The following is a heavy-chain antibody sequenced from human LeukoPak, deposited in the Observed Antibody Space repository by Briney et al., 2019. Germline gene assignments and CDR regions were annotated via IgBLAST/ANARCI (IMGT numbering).Heavy chain of an antibody. Sequence: ASVKVSCKASGYTFTGYYMHWVRQAPGQGLEWMGWINPNSGGTNYAQKFQGRVTMTRDTSISTAYMELSGLRSDDTAVYYCARGVDTAMARDYWGQGTLVTVSS. CDR2: INPNSGGT. CDR3: ARGVDTAMARDY. D-gene: IGHD5-18*01. V-gene: IGHV1-2*02. CDR1: GYTFTGYY. J-gene: IGHJ4*02.